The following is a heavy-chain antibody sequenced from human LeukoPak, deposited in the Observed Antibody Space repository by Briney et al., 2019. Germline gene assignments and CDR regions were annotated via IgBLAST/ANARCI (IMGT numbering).Heavy chain of an antibody. CDR3: AKDPRGIAAKPYYYYGMDV. D-gene: IGHD6-25*01. CDR1: GFTFSGYA. CDR2: ISGSGGST. J-gene: IGHJ6*02. V-gene: IGHV3-23*01. Sequence: GGSLRLSCAASGFTFSGYAMSWVRQAPGKGLEWVSAISGSGGSTYYADSVKGRFTISRDNSKNTLYLQMNSLRAEDTAVYYCAKDPRGIAAKPYYYYGMDVWGQGTTVTVSS.